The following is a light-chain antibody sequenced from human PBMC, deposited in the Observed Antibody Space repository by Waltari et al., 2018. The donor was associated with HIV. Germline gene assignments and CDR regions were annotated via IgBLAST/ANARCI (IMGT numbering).Light chain of an antibody. CDR2: GAS. V-gene: IGKV3-15*01. CDR1: QSVSSN. Sequence: EIVMTQSPATLSVSPGERATLTCRASQSVSSNLAWYQQKPGPAPRLLIYGASTRATGIPARFSCSGSGTEFTLTISSLQSEDFAVYDCQQYNNWPPLFTLGPGTKVDIK. CDR3: QQYNNWPPLFT. J-gene: IGKJ3*01.